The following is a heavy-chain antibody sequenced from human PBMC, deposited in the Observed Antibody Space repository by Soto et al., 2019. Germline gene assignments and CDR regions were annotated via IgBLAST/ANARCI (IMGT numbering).Heavy chain of an antibody. CDR1: GYTFTGYY. CDR2: INPNSGGT. Sequence: QVQLVQSGAEVKKPGASVKVSCKASGYTFTGYYMHWVRQAPGQGLEWMGWINPNSGGTNYAQKFQGWVTMTRDTSISTAYMGLSRLRSDDTAVYYCARGGGITMVRGVMGHGMDVWGQGTTVTVSS. J-gene: IGHJ6*02. D-gene: IGHD3-10*01. V-gene: IGHV1-2*04. CDR3: ARGGGITMVRGVMGHGMDV.